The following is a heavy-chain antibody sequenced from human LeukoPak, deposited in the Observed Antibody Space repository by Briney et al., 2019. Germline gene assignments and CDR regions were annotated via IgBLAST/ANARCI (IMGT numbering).Heavy chain of an antibody. CDR1: GFTFSAYA. V-gene: IGHV3-30*04. CDR3: ARGGLPFDY. Sequence: GGSLRLSCAASGFTFSAYAIHWVRQAPSKGLEWVAVISFDGSYKYYADSVKGRFTITRDNSKNTLFLQMNSLKVEDTAVYYCARGGLPFDYWGQGTLVTVSS. J-gene: IGHJ4*02. D-gene: IGHD1-26*01. CDR2: ISFDGSYK.